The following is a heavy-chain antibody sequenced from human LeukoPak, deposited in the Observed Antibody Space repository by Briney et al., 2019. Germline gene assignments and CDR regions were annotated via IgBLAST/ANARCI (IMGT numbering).Heavy chain of an antibody. CDR2: IYYSGST. V-gene: IGHV4-61*08. Sequence: KSSQTLSLTCTVSGGSISSDGYYWSWIRQPPGKGLEWIGYIYYSGSTNYNPSLKSRVTISVDTSKNQFSLKLSSVTAADTAVYYCARGRGDYPHLPLGYWGQGTLVTVSS. CDR1: GGSISSDGYY. J-gene: IGHJ4*02. CDR3: ARGRGDYPHLPLGY. D-gene: IGHD4-17*01.